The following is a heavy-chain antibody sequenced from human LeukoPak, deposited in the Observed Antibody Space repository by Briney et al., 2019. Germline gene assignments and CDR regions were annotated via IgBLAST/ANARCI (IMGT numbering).Heavy chain of an antibody. V-gene: IGHV1-69*13. J-gene: IGHJ4*02. D-gene: IGHD2-15*01. Sequence: ASVKVSCKASGGTSSSYAISWVRQAPGQGLEWMGGIIPIFGTANYAQKFQGRVTITADESTSTAYMELSSLRSEDTAVYYCASRDIEELPYRAVDYWGQGTLVTVSS. CDR3: ASRDIEELPYRAVDY. CDR1: GGTSSSYA. CDR2: IIPIFGTA.